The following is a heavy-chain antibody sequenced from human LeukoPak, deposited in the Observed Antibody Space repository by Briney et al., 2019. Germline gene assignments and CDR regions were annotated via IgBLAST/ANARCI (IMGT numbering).Heavy chain of an antibody. V-gene: IGHV4-34*01. CDR3: ARGPYDYVWGSYRSPYYFDY. CDR1: GGSFSGYY. CDR2: INHSGST. Sequence: SETLSLTCAVYGGSFSGYYWSWLRQPPGKGLEWIGEINHSGSTNYNPSLKSRVTISVDTSKNQFSLKLSSVTAADTAVYYCARGPYDYVWGSYRSPYYFDYWGQGTLVTVSS. D-gene: IGHD3-16*02. J-gene: IGHJ4*02.